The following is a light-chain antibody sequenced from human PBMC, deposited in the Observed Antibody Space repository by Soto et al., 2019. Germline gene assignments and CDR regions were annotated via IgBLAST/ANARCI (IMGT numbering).Light chain of an antibody. Sequence: AIRMTQSPSSFSASTGDRVTITCRASQGISSYLAWYQQKPGKAPKLLIYAASTLQSGVPSRFSGSGSGTDFTLTISCLQSEEFATYYCKKYYSYPITVGQGKRLEIK. J-gene: IGKJ5*01. V-gene: IGKV1-8*01. CDR2: AAS. CDR1: QGISSY. CDR3: KKYYSYPIT.